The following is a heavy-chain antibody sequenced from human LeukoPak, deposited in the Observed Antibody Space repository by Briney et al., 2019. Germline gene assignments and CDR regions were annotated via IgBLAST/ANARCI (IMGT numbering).Heavy chain of an antibody. J-gene: IGHJ4*02. V-gene: IGHV3-74*03. D-gene: IGHD3-10*01. Sequence: GGSLRLSCAAPGFTFSSYWMHWVRQAPGKGLLWVSRITTDGGSTEYADSVKGRFTISRDNVKNTLYLQLNSLRAEDTAAYYCARDGGSGTPFDFWGQGTLVTVSS. CDR3: ARDGGSGTPFDF. CDR1: GFTFSSYW. CDR2: ITTDGGST.